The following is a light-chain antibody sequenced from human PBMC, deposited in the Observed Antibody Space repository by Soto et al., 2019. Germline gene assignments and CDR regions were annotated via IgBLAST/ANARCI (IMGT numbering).Light chain of an antibody. J-gene: IGKJ5*01. CDR3: QHRNNWPPS. CDR1: QSVSSY. Sequence: EIVLTQSPATLSLSPGERATLSCRASQSVSSYLAWYQQKPGQAPRLLIYDASNRATGIPARFSGSGSGTDFTLTISSLEPEDFAFYYCQHRNNWPPSFGQGTRLAIK. CDR2: DAS. V-gene: IGKV3-11*01.